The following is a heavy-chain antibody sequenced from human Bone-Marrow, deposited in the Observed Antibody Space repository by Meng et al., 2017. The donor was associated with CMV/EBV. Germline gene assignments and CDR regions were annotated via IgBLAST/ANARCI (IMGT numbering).Heavy chain of an antibody. CDR3: ARSSGWSRFDY. Sequence: QVQLVQSGAEVKKPXXSXKVSCKASGYTVTDYYIHWVRQAPGQWLEWMGWINPNDDTNYAQNFQGRVTMTRDMSINTVYMELSRLTSDDTAVYYCARSSGWSRFDYWGLGTLVTVSS. CDR1: GYTVTDYY. J-gene: IGHJ4*02. CDR2: INPNDDT. D-gene: IGHD6-19*01. V-gene: IGHV1-2*02.